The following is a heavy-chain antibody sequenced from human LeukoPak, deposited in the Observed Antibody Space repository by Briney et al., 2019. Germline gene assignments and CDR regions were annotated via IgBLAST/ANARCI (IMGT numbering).Heavy chain of an antibody. CDR1: GGSLSSFY. CDR3: ARDVVAAAGTWDY. Sequence: PSETLTLTCTVSGGSLSSFYWSWIRQPAGKGLEWIGRIYTSGSTNYNPSLKSRVTMSVDTSKNQFSLKLSSVSAADTAVYYCARDVVAAAGTWDYWGQGTLVTVSS. D-gene: IGHD6-13*01. V-gene: IGHV4-4*07. CDR2: IYTSGST. J-gene: IGHJ4*02.